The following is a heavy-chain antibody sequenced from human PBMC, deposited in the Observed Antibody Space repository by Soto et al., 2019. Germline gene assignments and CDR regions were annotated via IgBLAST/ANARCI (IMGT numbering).Heavy chain of an antibody. D-gene: IGHD2-15*01. J-gene: IGHJ6*02. CDR2: ISSSSSYI. CDR1: GFTFSSYS. CDR3: ARVRGYCSGGSCYRGMDV. V-gene: IGHV3-21*01. Sequence: EVQLVESGGGLVKPGGSLRLSCAASGFTFSSYSMNWVRQAPGKGLEWVSSISSSSSYIYYADSVKGRFTISRDNAENSLDLQMNSLRAEDTAVYFCARVRGYCSGGSCYRGMDVWGQGTTVTVSS.